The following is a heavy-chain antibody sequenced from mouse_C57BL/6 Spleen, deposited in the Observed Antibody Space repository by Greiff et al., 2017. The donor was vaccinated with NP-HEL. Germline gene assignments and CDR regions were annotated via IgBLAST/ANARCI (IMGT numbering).Heavy chain of an antibody. Sequence: EVQLQQSGPELVKPGASVKISCKASGYSFTGYYMNWVKQSPEKSLEWIGEINPSTGGTTYNQKFKAKATLTVDKSSSTAYMQLKSLTSEDSAVYYCARSHYGPFDYWGQGTTLTVSS. CDR1: GYSFTGYY. V-gene: IGHV1-42*01. D-gene: IGHD1-1*02. J-gene: IGHJ2*01. CDR2: INPSTGGT. CDR3: ARSHYGPFDY.